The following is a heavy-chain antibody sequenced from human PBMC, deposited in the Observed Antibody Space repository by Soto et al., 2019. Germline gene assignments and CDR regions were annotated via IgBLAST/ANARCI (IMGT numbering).Heavy chain of an antibody. CDR2: INPNSGGT. V-gene: IGHV1-2*02. J-gene: IGHJ3*02. Sequence: ASVKVSCKASGYTFTGYYMHWVRQAPGQGLEWMGWINPNSGGTNYAQKFQGRVTMTRDTSISTAYMELSRLRSDDTAVYYCARXSYYDSSGYYLADAFDIWGQGTMVTVSS. CDR1: GYTFTGYY. CDR3: ARXSYYDSSGYYLADAFDI. D-gene: IGHD3-22*01.